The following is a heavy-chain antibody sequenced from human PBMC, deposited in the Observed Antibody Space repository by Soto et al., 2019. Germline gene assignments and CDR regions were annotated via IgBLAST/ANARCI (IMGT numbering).Heavy chain of an antibody. V-gene: IGHV4-31*03. D-gene: IGHD2-2*01. CDR1: GASLHIGGYY. CDR2: IYYTGRT. Sequence: QVQLQESGPRLVKPSQPLSLTCTVSGASLHIGGYYWAGIRQHPGKGLEWIGYIYYTGRTYYNPSLESRVSMSVDRSRNQFSLNLSSVTVTATAVYFCARDGTSSTNWFDPWGQGTLVTVSS. J-gene: IGHJ5*02. CDR3: ARDGTSSTNWFDP.